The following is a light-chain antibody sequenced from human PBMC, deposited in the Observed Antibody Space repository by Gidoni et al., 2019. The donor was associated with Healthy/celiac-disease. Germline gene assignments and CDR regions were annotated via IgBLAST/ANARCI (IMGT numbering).Light chain of an antibody. CDR2: AAS. CDR1: QSISSY. CDR3: QQSYSTRLA. V-gene: IGKV1-39*01. Sequence: PSSLSASGGERGTITCRASQSISSYLNWYQQKPGKAPKLLINAASSWQSGVPSRFSGSGFGTDFTLTISSLQPEDFATYYCQQSYSTRLAFGGGTKVEIK. J-gene: IGKJ4*01.